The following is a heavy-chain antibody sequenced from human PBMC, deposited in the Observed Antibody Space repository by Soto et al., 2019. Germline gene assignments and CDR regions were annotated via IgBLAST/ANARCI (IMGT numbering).Heavy chain of an antibody. V-gene: IGHV4-30-4*01. D-gene: IGHD4-17*01. CDR2: IYYSGST. CDR1: CGSISSGDYY. Sequence: SETLSLTCTVSCGSISSGDYYWSWIRQPPGKGLEWIGYIYYSGSTYYNPSLKSRVTISVDTSKNQFSLKLSSVTAADTAVYYCARAAVGEYDYGDYNWFDPWGQGTLVTVSS. J-gene: IGHJ5*02. CDR3: ARAAVGEYDYGDYNWFDP.